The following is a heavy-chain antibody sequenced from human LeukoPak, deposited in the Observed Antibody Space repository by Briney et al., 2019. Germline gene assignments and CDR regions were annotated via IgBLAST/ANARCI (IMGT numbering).Heavy chain of an antibody. CDR3: AREYDSSGHYYDVDY. CDR2: ISAYNGNT. J-gene: IGHJ4*02. Sequence: ASVKVSCKASGYTFTSYGISWVRQAPGQGLEWMGWISAYNGNTNYAQKLQGRVTMTTDTSTSTAYMELRSLRADDTAVYYCAREYDSSGHYYDVDYWGQGTLVTVSS. V-gene: IGHV1-18*01. CDR1: GYTFTSYG. D-gene: IGHD3-22*01.